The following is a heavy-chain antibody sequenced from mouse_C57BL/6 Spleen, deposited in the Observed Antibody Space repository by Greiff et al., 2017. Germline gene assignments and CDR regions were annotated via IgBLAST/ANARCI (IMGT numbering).Heavy chain of an antibody. V-gene: IGHV1-64*01. CDR2: IHPNSGST. D-gene: IGHD2-4*01. J-gene: IGHJ3*01. CDR3: ARWDYDYPVAY. CDR1: GYTFTSYW. Sequence: VQLQQSGAELVKPGASVKLSCKASGYTFTSYWMHWVKQRPGQGLEWIGMIHPNSGSTNYNEKFKSKATLTVDKSSSTAYMQLSSLTSEDSAVYYCARWDYDYPVAYWGQGTLVTVSA.